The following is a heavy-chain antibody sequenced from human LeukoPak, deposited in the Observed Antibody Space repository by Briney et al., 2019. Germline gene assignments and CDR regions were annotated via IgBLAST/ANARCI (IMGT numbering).Heavy chain of an antibody. D-gene: IGHD5-12*01. CDR2: SGST. CDR3: ARDRTPTRYIVATIVGFDY. J-gene: IGHJ4*02. Sequence: SGSTYYNPSLKSRVTISVDTSKNQFSLKLSSVTAADTAVYYCARDRTPTRYIVATIVGFDYWGQGTLVTVSS. V-gene: IGHV4-30-2*01.